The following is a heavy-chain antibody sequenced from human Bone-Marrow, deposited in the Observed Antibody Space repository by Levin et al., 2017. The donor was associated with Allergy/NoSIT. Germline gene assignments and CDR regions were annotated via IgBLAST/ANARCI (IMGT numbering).Heavy chain of an antibody. CDR2: LHISGST. CDR3: AKYGASSYSDNLMSFTD. D-gene: IGHD3-16*01. J-gene: IGHJ4*02. V-gene: IGHV4-61*02. CDR1: GGSVRSGDFY. Sequence: SETLSLTCSVSGGSVRSGDFYWSWLRQPAGKGLEWIGRLHISGSTDYNPSLKSRVVISVDTSKNQFSLTLTSVTAADTAVYYCAKYGASSYSDNLMSFTDWGQGALVTVSS.